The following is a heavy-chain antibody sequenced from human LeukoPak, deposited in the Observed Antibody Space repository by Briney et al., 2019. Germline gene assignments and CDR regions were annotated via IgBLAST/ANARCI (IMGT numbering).Heavy chain of an antibody. V-gene: IGHV3-23*01. D-gene: IGHD2-2*01. Sequence: GGSLRLSCRDSGFSFTTYSMSWVRQAPGKGLEWVSAISASGGTTYYADSVKGRFTISRDNSENTLFLQMNSLRAEDTAVYYCAKEPREYCSSTSCPNWFDSWGQGTLVTVSS. CDR2: ISASGGTT. CDR3: AKEPREYCSSTSCPNWFDS. J-gene: IGHJ5*01. CDR1: GFSFTTYS.